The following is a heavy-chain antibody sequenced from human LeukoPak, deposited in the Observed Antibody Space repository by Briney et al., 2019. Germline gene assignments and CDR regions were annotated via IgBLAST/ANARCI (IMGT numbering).Heavy chain of an antibody. CDR3: ARDKPLRD. J-gene: IGHJ4*02. Sequence: SQTLSLTCTVSGGSISSGSYYWSWIRQPAGKGLEWIGRIYTSGSTNYNPSLKSRVTMSVDTSKNQFSLKLSSVTAADTAVYYCARDKPLRDSGQGTLVTVSS. D-gene: IGHD3-10*01. V-gene: IGHV4-61*02. CDR1: GGSISSGSYY. CDR2: IYTSGST.